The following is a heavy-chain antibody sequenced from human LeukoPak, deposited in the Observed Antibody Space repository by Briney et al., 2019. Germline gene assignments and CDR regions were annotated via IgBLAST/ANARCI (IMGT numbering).Heavy chain of an antibody. CDR3: ARDRKGSYYDSSGYSNTDAFDI. V-gene: IGHV4-39*07. J-gene: IGHJ3*02. CDR2: IYYSGST. CDR1: GGSISSSSYY. Sequence: PSETLSLTCTVSGGSISSSSYYWGWIRQPPGKGLEWIGSIYYSGSTYYNPSLKSRVTISVDTSKNQFSLKLSSVTAADTAVYYCARDRKGSYYDSSGYSNTDAFDIWGQGTMVTVSS. D-gene: IGHD3-22*01.